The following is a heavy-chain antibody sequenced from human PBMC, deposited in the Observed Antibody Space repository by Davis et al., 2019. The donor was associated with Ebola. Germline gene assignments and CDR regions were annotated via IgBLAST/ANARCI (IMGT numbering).Heavy chain of an antibody. CDR2: ISYDGSNK. CDR1: GFTFSSYA. CDR3: AREVRPGDAFDI. J-gene: IGHJ3*02. V-gene: IGHV3-30*14. Sequence: GESLKISCAASGFTFSSYAMHWVRQAPGKGLEWVAVISYDGSNKYYADSVKGRFTISRDNSKNTLYLQMNSLRAEDTAVYYCAREVRPGDAFDIWGQGTMVTVSS.